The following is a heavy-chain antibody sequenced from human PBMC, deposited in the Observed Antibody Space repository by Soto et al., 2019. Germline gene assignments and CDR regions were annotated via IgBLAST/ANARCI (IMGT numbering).Heavy chain of an antibody. CDR1: GFTFSDYY. V-gene: IGHV3-11*06. CDR3: ARDVPTSIAARRAFDS. CDR2: ISSSSSYT. D-gene: IGHD6-6*01. Sequence: KPGGSLRLSCAASGFTFSDYYMSWIRQAPGKGLEWVSYISSSSSYTNYADSVKGRFTISRDNAKNSLYLQMNSLRAEDTAAYYCARDVPTSIAARRAFDSWGQGTLVTVYS. J-gene: IGHJ4*02.